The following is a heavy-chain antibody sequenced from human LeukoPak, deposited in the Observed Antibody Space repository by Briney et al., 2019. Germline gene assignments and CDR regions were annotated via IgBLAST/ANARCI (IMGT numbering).Heavy chain of an antibody. CDR3: ARSWSARGYYYMDV. Sequence: GSSVKVSCKASGGTFSSYAISWVRQAPGQGLEWMGRIIPILGIANYAQKFQGRVTITADKSTSTAYMELSSLRSEDTAVYYCARSWSARGYYYMDVWGKGTTVTVSS. V-gene: IGHV1-69*04. CDR2: IIPILGIA. CDR1: GGTFSSYA. J-gene: IGHJ6*03. D-gene: IGHD6-25*01.